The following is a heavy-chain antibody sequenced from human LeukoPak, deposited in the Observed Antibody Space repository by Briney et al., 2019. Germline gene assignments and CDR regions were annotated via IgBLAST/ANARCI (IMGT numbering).Heavy chain of an antibody. V-gene: IGHV4-59*08. Sequence: PSETLSLTCTVSGGSISSYYWSWIRQPPGKGLEWIGYIYYSGSTNYNPSLKSRVTISVDTSKNQFSLKLSSVTAADTAVYYCASLGTAVRSPNWFDPWGQGTLVTVSS. CDR3: ASLGTAVRSPNWFDP. CDR2: IYYSGST. J-gene: IGHJ5*02. CDR1: GGSISSYY. D-gene: IGHD4-23*01.